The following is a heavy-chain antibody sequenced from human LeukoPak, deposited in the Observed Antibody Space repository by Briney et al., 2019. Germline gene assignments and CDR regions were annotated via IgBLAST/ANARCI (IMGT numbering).Heavy chain of an antibody. V-gene: IGHV3-21*01. D-gene: IGHD3-3*01. J-gene: IGHJ6*03. Sequence: PGGSLRLSCAASELTFSSYSMNWVPQAPGKGLEWASSISSSSSYIYYADSVKGRFTITRDNAKNSLYLQMNRLRAEDTAVYYCARAHYVLRFLEWLSPKNYYYYMDVWGKGTTVTVSS. CDR1: ELTFSSYS. CDR3: ARAHYVLRFLEWLSPKNYYYYMDV. CDR2: ISSSSSYI.